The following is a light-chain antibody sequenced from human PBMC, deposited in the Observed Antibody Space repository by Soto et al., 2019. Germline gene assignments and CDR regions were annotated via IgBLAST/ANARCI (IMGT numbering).Light chain of an antibody. CDR1: QSVSSN. CDR2: GAS. CDR3: QQYNNWPRLWT. Sequence: DIVMTQSPAPLSVSPGERATLSCRSSQSVSSNLAWYQQKPGQAPRLLLYGASTRATGIPARFSGSGSGTEFTLTISSLQSEDFAVYYCQQYNNWPRLWTLGQGTKVDIK. J-gene: IGKJ1*01. V-gene: IGKV3-15*01.